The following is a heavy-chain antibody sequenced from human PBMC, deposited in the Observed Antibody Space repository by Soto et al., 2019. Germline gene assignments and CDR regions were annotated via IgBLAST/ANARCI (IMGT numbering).Heavy chain of an antibody. V-gene: IGHV4-30-2*01. Sequence: PSETLSLTCAVSGCSISSGGYSWSWIRQPPGKGLEWIGYIYHSGSTYYNPSLKSRVTISVDRSKNQFSLKLSSVTAADTAVYYCARARGDYGDYFDYWGQGTLVTVSS. CDR1: GCSISSGGYS. D-gene: IGHD4-17*01. J-gene: IGHJ4*02. CDR3: ARARGDYGDYFDY. CDR2: IYHSGST.